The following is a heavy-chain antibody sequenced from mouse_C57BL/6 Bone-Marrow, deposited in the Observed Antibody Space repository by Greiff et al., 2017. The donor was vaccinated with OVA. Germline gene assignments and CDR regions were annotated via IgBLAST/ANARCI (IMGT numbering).Heavy chain of an antibody. D-gene: IGHD1-1*01. Sequence: EVQLQQSGTVLARPGASVKMSCKTSGYTFTSYWMHWVKQRPGQGLEWIGAIYPGNSDTSYNQKFKGKAKLTAVTSASTAYMELSSLTNEDSAVYYCTSIYYYGSSYVKAMDYWGQGTSVTVSS. CDR1: GYTFTSYW. V-gene: IGHV1-5*01. J-gene: IGHJ4*01. CDR2: IYPGNSDT. CDR3: TSIYYYGSSYVKAMDY.